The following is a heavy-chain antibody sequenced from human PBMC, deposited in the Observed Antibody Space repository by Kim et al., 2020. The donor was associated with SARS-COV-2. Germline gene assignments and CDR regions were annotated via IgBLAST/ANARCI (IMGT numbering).Heavy chain of an antibody. CDR3: AKSWERSSSTSCPH. Sequence: AASVKGRFTISRDNSKNTLYLQMNSLRAEDTAVYYCAKSWERSSSTSCPHWGQGTLVTVSS. J-gene: IGHJ4*02. V-gene: IGHV3-23*01. D-gene: IGHD2-2*01.